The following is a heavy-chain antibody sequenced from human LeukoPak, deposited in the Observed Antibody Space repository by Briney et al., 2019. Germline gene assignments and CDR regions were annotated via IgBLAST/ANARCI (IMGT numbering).Heavy chain of an antibody. V-gene: IGHV3-74*01. CDR1: GFTFSSYW. CDR3: AGVERDY. D-gene: IGHD2-8*01. CDR2: ISSDGSST. Sequence: GESLRLSCAASGFTFSSYWMHWVRQAPGKGLVWVSRISSDGSSTRYADSVKGRFTISRDNAKNTLYLQMNSLRVEDTAVYYCAGVERDYWGQGTLVTISS. J-gene: IGHJ4*02.